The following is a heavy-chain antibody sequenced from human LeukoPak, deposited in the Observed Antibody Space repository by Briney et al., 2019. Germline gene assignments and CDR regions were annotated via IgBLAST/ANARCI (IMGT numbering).Heavy chain of an antibody. D-gene: IGHD4-23*01. J-gene: IGHJ4*02. CDR3: ARISRVTTVVTPEFDY. CDR2: IHYSGST. CDR1: GGSISTYY. V-gene: IGHV4-59*08. Sequence: ETWSLTCTVSGGSISTYYWSWIGQPPGKGLEWIGYIHYSGSTNYNPFLKSRVTISVDTSKNQFSLKLTSVTAADTAVYYCARISRVTTVVTPEFDYWGQGTLVTVSS.